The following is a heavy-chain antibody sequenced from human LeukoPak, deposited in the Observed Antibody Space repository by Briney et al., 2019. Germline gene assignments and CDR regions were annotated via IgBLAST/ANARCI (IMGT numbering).Heavy chain of an antibody. Sequence: GGSLSLYCAASAFTFSSYTMSWDRQAPGKGKEWVSLISGSGGITYYAYSVKVRFTISRDNSKNTLYLQMDSLRAEDTAVYYCAKDSAAVGGPTTDWGQGTLVTVSS. CDR2: ISGSGGIT. D-gene: IGHD6-13*01. V-gene: IGHV3-23*01. CDR1: AFTFSSYT. CDR3: AKDSAAVGGPTTD. J-gene: IGHJ4*02.